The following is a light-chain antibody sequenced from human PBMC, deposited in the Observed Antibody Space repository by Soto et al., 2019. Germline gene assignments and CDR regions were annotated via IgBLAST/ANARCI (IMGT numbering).Light chain of an antibody. J-gene: IGLJ1*01. CDR2: EVS. CDR1: SSDVGSDNL. Sequence: QSALTQPASVYGSPGQSITISCTGTSSDVGSDNLVSWYQQHPGKAPKFIIYEVSQRPAGVSYRFSGSKSGNTAYLTISGLQVEDEADYYCCSYAGSITYVFGTGTTVTVL. CDR3: CSYAGSITYV. V-gene: IGLV2-23*02.